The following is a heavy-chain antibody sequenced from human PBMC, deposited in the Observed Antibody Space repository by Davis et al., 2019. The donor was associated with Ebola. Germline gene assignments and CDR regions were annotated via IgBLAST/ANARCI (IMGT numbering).Heavy chain of an antibody. V-gene: IGHV6-1*01. D-gene: IGHD2-2*01. Sequence: SQTLSLTCAISGDSVSSNSAAWNWIRQSPSRGLEWLGRTYYRSKWYNDYAVSVKSRITINPDTSKNQFSLQLNSVTPEDTAVYYCARVRCISTSCYGQNAFDIWGQGAMVTVSS. J-gene: IGHJ3*02. CDR2: TYYRSKWYN. CDR3: ARVRCISTSCYGQNAFDI. CDR1: GDSVSSNSAA.